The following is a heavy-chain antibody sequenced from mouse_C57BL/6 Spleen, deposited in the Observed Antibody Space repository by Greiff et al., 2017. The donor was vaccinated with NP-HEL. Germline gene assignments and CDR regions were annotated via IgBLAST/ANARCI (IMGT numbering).Heavy chain of an antibody. V-gene: IGHV1-69*01. CDR2: IDPSDSYT. D-gene: IGHD3-2*02. CDR3: ARLETAQATGYFDV. CDR1: GYTFTSYW. Sequence: VQLQQSGAELVMPGASVKLSCKASGYTFTSYWMHWVKQRPGQGLEWIGEIDPSDSYTNYNQKFKGKSTLTVDKSSSTAYMQLSSLTSEDSAVYYCARLETAQATGYFDVWGTGTTVTVSS. J-gene: IGHJ1*03.